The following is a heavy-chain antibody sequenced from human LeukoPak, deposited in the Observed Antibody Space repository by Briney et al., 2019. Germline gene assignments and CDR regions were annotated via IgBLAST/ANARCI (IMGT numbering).Heavy chain of an antibody. V-gene: IGHV3-23*01. Sequence: PGGSLRLSCAASGFTFSSYAMSWVRQAPGKGLEWVSAISGSGGSTYYADSVKGRFTISRDNSKNTLFLQMNSLRAEDTAVYYCAKDSRKYSSVGYFDYWGQGTLVTVSS. CDR1: GFTFSSYA. D-gene: IGHD6-25*01. CDR3: AKDSRKYSSVGYFDY. J-gene: IGHJ4*02. CDR2: ISGSGGST.